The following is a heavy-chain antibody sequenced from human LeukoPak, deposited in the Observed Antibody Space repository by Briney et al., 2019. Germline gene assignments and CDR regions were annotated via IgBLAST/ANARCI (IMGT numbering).Heavy chain of an antibody. CDR1: GFTFSSYA. CDR3: AKGPQSSGWKSFDS. J-gene: IGHJ4*02. Sequence: GGSLTLSCAASGFTFSSYAMHWVRQAPGKGLEWVTFITYDGTYKYSADSVKGRFTISRDNSKNTLYLQMNSLRPEDSAVYYCAKGPQSSGWKSFDSWGQGTLVTVSS. D-gene: IGHD6-19*01. CDR2: ITYDGTYK. V-gene: IGHV3-30*02.